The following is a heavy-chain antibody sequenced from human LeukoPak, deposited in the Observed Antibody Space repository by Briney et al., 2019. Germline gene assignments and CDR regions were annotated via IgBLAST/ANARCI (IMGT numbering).Heavy chain of an antibody. V-gene: IGHV3-53*01. J-gene: IGHJ5*02. Sequence: GGSLRLSCAASGFTVSSNCMSWVRQAPGKGLEWVSVIYSGGSTYYADSVKGRFTISRDNSKNTLYLQMNSLRAEDTAVYYCARETGYCSGTSCYNNWFDPWGQGTLVTVSS. CDR2: IYSGGST. CDR1: GFTVSSNC. CDR3: ARETGYCSGTSCYNNWFDP. D-gene: IGHD2-2*03.